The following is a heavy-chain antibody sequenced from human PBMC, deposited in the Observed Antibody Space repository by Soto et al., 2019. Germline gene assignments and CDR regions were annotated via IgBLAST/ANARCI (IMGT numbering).Heavy chain of an antibody. V-gene: IGHV3-23*01. CDR2: ISGRGGTT. J-gene: IGHJ3*02. CDR3: AKRDTTSPRGAFDI. Sequence: GGSLRLSCAAFGFTFSNFAMNWVRQAPGKGLEWVSGISGRGGTTYYADSVQGRFTISRDNSKNTLYLQMNSLRAEDTALYYCAKRDTTSPRGAFDIWGQGTMVTVSS. CDR1: GFTFSNFA. D-gene: IGHD2-2*01.